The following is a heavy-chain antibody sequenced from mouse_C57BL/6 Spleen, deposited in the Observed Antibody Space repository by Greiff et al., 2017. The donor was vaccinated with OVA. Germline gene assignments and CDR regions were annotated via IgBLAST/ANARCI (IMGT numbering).Heavy chain of an antibody. CDR1: GFTFSSYA. D-gene: IGHD1-1*01. CDR3: ARGEDCGSSYVEYYYAMDY. J-gene: IGHJ4*01. Sequence: EVMLVESGGGLVKPGGSLKLSCAASGFTFSSYAMSWVRQTPEKRLEWVATISDGGSYTYYPDNVKGRFTISRDNAKNNLYLQMSHLKSEDTAIDYCARGEDCGSSYVEYYYAMDYWGQGTSVTVSS. V-gene: IGHV5-4*03. CDR2: ISDGGSYT.